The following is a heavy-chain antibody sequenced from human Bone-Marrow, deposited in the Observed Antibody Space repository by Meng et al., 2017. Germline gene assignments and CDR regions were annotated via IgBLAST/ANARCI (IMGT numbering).Heavy chain of an antibody. J-gene: IGHJ4*02. CDR3: ARVQGIAAAGQYYFDY. Sequence: SVKVSCKASGGTFSSYTISGLRQAPGQGLEWMGRIIPILGIANYAQKFQGRVTITADKSTSTAYMELSSLRSEDTAVYYCARVQGIAAAGQYYFDYWGQGTLVTVSS. CDR1: GGTFSSYT. CDR2: IIPILGIA. D-gene: IGHD6-13*01. V-gene: IGHV1-69*02.